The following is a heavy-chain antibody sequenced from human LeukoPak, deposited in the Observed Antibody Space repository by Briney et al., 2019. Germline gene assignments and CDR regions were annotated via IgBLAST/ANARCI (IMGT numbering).Heavy chain of an antibody. CDR1: GYTLTELS. CDR2: FDPEDGET. Sequence: GASVKVSCKVSGYTLTELSVHWVRQAPGKGLEWMGGFDPEDGETIYAQKFQGRVTMTEDTSTDTAYMELSSLRSEDTAVYYCVTGRLSGSYAIDAFDIWGQGTMVTVSS. V-gene: IGHV1-24*01. CDR3: VTGRLSGSYAIDAFDI. J-gene: IGHJ3*02. D-gene: IGHD1-26*01.